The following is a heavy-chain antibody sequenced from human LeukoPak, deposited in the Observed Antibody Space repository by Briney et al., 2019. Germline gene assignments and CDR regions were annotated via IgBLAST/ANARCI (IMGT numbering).Heavy chain of an antibody. J-gene: IGHJ3*02. D-gene: IGHD6-25*01. CDR1: GFTFSSFA. V-gene: IGHV3-23*01. Sequence: GGSLRLSCAASGFTFSSFAMNWVRQAPGKGLEWVSSVSDSDENTYYADSVKGRFTISRDNSRNTLFLQMDTLRAEDTAVYYCAKDQSGYPDAFDIWGQGTMVTVSS. CDR3: AKDQSGYPDAFDI. CDR2: VSDSDENT.